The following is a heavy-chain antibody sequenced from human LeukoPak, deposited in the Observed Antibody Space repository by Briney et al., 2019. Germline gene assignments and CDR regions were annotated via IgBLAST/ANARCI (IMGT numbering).Heavy chain of an antibody. D-gene: IGHD6-19*01. V-gene: IGHV4-59*01. CDR2: IYYSGST. Sequence: SETLSLTCTVSGGSISSYYWSWIRQPPGKGLEWIGYIYYSGSTNYNPSLKSRVTISVDTSKNQFSLKLSSVTAADTAVYYCARESRHSSGLSAFDIWGQGTMVTVSS. J-gene: IGHJ3*02. CDR1: GGSISSYY. CDR3: ARESRHSSGLSAFDI.